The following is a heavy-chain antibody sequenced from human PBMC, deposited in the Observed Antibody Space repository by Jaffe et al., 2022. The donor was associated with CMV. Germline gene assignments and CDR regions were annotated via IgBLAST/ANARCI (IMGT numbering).Heavy chain of an antibody. CDR3: ARQSLGYCSSTSCPKSNYYYYMDV. D-gene: IGHD2-2*01. V-gene: IGHV3-74*01. J-gene: IGHJ6*03. Sequence: EVQLVESGGGLVQPGGSLRLSCAASGFTFSSYWMHWVRQAPGKGLVWVSRINSDGSSTSYADSVKGRFTISRDNAKNTLYLQMNSLRAEDTAVYYCARQSLGYCSSTSCPKSNYYYYMDVWGKGTTVTVSS. CDR2: INSDGSST. CDR1: GFTFSSYW.